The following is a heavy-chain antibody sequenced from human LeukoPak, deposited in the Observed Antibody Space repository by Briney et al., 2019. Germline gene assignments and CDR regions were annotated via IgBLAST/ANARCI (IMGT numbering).Heavy chain of an antibody. CDR2: LYPGDSDT. Sequence: GESLKISCETSGYSFTSYWIGWVRQMPGQGLEWMGILYPGDSDTRYSPSFQGQVTISADKSISTAYLQWSSLKASDTAMYYCARHTIAAAATDYWGQGTLVTVSS. D-gene: IGHD6-13*01. CDR1: GYSFTSYW. V-gene: IGHV5-51*01. J-gene: IGHJ4*02. CDR3: ARHTIAAAATDY.